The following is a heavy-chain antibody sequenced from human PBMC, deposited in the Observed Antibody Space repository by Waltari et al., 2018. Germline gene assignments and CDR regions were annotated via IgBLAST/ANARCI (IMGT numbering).Heavy chain of an antibody. CDR1: GFSFITFG. V-gene: IGHV3-7*04. CDR3: ARDWEGDRPNFDY. CDR2: IKQDGSNT. Sequence: EVQLVESGGGFVQPGRSVRPPCVASGFSFITFGMRWVRPAPGKGLEWVTDIKQDGSNTYYADAVKGRFTVSRDNAKNSLYLQMNSLRVEDTAVYYCARDWEGDRPNFDYWGQGTLVTVSS. D-gene: IGHD1-26*01. J-gene: IGHJ4*02.